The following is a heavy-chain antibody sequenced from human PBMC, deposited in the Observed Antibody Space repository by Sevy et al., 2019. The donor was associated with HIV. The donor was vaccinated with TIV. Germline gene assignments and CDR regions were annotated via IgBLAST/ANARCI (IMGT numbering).Heavy chain of an antibody. CDR1: GDSITSRTDS. Sequence: SETLSLSCTVSGDSITSRTDSWGWVRQPPGKRLEWIGTINYNGRTYYDPSLRRRVTMSVDTSKNKFSLRLNSVTAADTAVYYCARQPMITVTTAHFDYWGQGTLVTVSS. V-gene: IGHV4-39*01. J-gene: IGHJ4*02. CDR2: INYNGRT. CDR3: ARQPMITVTTAHFDY. D-gene: IGHD4-17*01.